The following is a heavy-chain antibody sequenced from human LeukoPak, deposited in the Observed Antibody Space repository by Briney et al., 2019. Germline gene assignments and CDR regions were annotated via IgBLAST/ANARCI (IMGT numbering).Heavy chain of an antibody. Sequence: PSETLSLTCTVSGGSISSYYWSWIRQPPGKGLEWIGYIYYSGSTNYNPSLKSRVTISVDTSKNQFSLKLSSVTAADTAAYYCAGAGYSYGYLFDYWSQGTLVTVSS. J-gene: IGHJ4*02. CDR2: IYYSGST. V-gene: IGHV4-59*01. D-gene: IGHD5-18*01. CDR1: GGSISSYY. CDR3: AGAGYSYGYLFDY.